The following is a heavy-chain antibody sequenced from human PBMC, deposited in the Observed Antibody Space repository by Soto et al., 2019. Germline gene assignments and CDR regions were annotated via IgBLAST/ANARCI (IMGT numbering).Heavy chain of an antibody. Sequence: QLVESGGGLVQPGGSLRLSCAASGFTFSTYSMNWVRQAPGKGLEGVSYISSSSSPIYYADSVKGRFTIARDNAKNSLYLQMNSLRDEDTAVYYCAREGYCSSTSCVEYWGQGTLVTVSS. CDR3: AREGYCSSTSCVEY. V-gene: IGHV3-48*02. CDR2: ISSSSSPI. CDR1: GFTFSTYS. J-gene: IGHJ4*02. D-gene: IGHD2-2*01.